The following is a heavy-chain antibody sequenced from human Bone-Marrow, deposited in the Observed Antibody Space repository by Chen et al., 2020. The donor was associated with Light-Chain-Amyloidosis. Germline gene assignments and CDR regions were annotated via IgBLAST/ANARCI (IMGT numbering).Heavy chain of an antibody. V-gene: IGHV3-30*02. D-gene: IGHD3-22*01. CDR3: AKDSGGYFDSSGQLS. CDR1: GFIFSYYG. Sequence: QVQLVESGGGVVQPGGSLRLSCAASGFIFSYYGMHWVRQAPGKGLEWVAFIRYDGSDKDYADSVKGRFTISRDNSKNTLFLQMKSLRADDTAVYYCAKDSGGYFDSSGQLSWGQGTLVTVSS. J-gene: IGHJ4*02. CDR2: IRYDGSDK.